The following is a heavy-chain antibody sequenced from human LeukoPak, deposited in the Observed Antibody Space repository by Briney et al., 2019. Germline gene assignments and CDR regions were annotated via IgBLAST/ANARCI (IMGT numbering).Heavy chain of an antibody. J-gene: IGHJ5*02. Sequence: ASVKVSCKASGYTFTSYAMHWVRQAPGQRLEWMGWINAGNGNTKYSQKFQGRVTITRDTSTSTAYMELSSLRSEDTAVYYCARDPLAYCGGDCSHENNWFDPWGQGTLVTVSS. D-gene: IGHD2-21*02. V-gene: IGHV1-3*01. CDR3: ARDPLAYCGGDCSHENNWFDP. CDR1: GYTFTSYA. CDR2: INAGNGNT.